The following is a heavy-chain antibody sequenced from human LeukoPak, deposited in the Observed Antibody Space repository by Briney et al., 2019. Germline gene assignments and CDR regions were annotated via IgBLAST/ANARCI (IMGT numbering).Heavy chain of an antibody. D-gene: IGHD2-2*02. J-gene: IGHJ5*02. CDR1: GFTFSSYA. CDR2: ISGSGGST. V-gene: IGHV3-23*01. Sequence: PGGSLRLSCAASGFTFSSYAMSWVRQAPGKGLEWVSAISGSGGSTYYADSVKGRFTISRDNSKNTLYLQMNSLRAEDTAVYYCARAPYCDFSSCYTGHNWFDPWGQGTLVTVSS. CDR3: ARAPYCDFSSCYTGHNWFDP.